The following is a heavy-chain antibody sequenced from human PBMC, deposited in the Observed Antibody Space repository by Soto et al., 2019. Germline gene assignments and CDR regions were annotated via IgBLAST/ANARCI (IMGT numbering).Heavy chain of an antibody. V-gene: IGHV4-34*01. D-gene: IGHD3-3*01. CDR1: GQSYGPYF. CDR2: VSHMGVP. CDR3: AYLRFLEWPPYNTDV. Sequence: SETLSLTCDVSGQSYGPYFWSWIRQSPGKGLEWIGEVSHMGVPNYNPALNNRVTISVDSSKKHFSLSLTSVTAADTAGYYCAYLRFLEWPPYNTDVRRQGTIVTLS. J-gene: IGHJ6*02.